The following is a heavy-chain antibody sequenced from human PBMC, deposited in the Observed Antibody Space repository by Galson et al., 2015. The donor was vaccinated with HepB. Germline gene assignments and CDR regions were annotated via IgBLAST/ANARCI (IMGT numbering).Heavy chain of an antibody. CDR2: INPSGGST. CDR1: GYTFTSYY. CDR3: AREPPMNDAFDI. V-gene: IGHV1-46*01. Sequence: VKVSCKASGYTFTSYYMHWVRQAPGQGLEWMGIINPSGGSTRYAQKFQGRVTMTRDTSTSTVYMELSSLRSEDTAVYYCAREPPMNDAFDIWGQGTMVTVSS. J-gene: IGHJ3*02.